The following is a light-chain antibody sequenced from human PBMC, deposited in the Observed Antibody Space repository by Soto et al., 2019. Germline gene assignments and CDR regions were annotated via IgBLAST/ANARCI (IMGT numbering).Light chain of an antibody. J-gene: IGKJ1*01. CDR3: QQYGSSRT. Sequence: EIVLTQSPGTLSLSPGERATLSCRASQRVSSSYLAWYQQKPGQAPRLLIYGASSRATGIPDRFSGSGSGTDFTLTISRLEPEDFAVYYCQQYGSSRTFGQGNKVEIK. V-gene: IGKV3-20*01. CDR2: GAS. CDR1: QRVSSSY.